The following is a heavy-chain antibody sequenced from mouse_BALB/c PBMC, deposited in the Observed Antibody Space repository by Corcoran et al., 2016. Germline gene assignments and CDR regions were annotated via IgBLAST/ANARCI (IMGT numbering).Heavy chain of an antibody. V-gene: IGHV8-12*01. CDR1: GFSLSTSGMG. CDR2: IYWDDDK. Sequence: QVTLKESGPGILQPSQTLSLTCSSSGFSLSTSGMGVSWIRQPSGKGLEWLAHIYWDDDKRYNPSLKSRLTISKDTSRNHVFLKITSVDTADTATYYCARRARGYGSRRRYFDVWGAGTTVTVSS. D-gene: IGHD1-1*01. CDR3: ARRARGYGSRRRYFDV. J-gene: IGHJ1*01.